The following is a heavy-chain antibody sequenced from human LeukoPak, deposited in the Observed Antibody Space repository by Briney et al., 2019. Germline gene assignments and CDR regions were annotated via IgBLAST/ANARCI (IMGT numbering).Heavy chain of an antibody. Sequence: SETLSLTCNVSGGSIRGYYWSWIRQPPGKGLEWIGYIYSSGSTNYNPSLKGRVTISVDTSKIQFSLKLSSVTAADTAVYYCARRGRPRSADYYYYYYMDVWGKGTTVTISS. V-gene: IGHV4-59*12. D-gene: IGHD1-14*01. CDR1: GGSIRGYY. CDR2: IYSSGST. CDR3: ARRGRPRSADYYYYYYMDV. J-gene: IGHJ6*03.